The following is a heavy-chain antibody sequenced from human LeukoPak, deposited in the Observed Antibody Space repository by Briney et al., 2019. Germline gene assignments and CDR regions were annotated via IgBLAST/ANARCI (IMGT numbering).Heavy chain of an antibody. D-gene: IGHD3-22*01. CDR1: GFTFSSCS. CDR2: IKSKTDGGTT. V-gene: IGHV3-15*01. J-gene: IGHJ4*02. Sequence: GGSPRLSCAASGFTFSSCSMTWVRQAPGKGLEWVGRIKSKTDGGTTDYAAPVKGRFTISRDDSKNTLYLQMNSLKTEDTAVYYCTTNPSGYSGWGQGTLVTVSS. CDR3: TTNPSGYSG.